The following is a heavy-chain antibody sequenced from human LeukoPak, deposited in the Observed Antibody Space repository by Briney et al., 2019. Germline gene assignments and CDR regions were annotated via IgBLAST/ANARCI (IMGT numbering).Heavy chain of an antibody. Sequence: GGSLRLSCAASGFTFSSYTMNWVRQAPGKGLEWVSSISTTSTYIYYADSAKGRFTISRDNAKNSLYLQMNSLRAEDTAVYYCARESYYYGSGSRRGFDPWGQGTLVTVSS. CDR2: ISTTSTYI. J-gene: IGHJ5*02. D-gene: IGHD3-10*01. V-gene: IGHV3-21*01. CDR3: ARESYYYGSGSRRGFDP. CDR1: GFTFSSYT.